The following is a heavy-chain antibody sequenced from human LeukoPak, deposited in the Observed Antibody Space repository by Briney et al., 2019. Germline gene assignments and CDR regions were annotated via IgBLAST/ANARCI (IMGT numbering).Heavy chain of an antibody. CDR1: DYSISSGYY. J-gene: IGHJ5*02. CDR3: ARVPHGETVFGVVLYWFDP. CDR2: IYHSGST. V-gene: IGHV4-38-2*02. D-gene: IGHD3-3*01. Sequence: SETLFLTCTVSDYSISSGYYWGWIRQPPGKGLEWIGSIYHSGSTFYNPSLKSRVTISVDTSKNQFSLMLNSVTAADTAVYYCARVPHGETVFGVVLYWFDPWGQGTLVTVSS.